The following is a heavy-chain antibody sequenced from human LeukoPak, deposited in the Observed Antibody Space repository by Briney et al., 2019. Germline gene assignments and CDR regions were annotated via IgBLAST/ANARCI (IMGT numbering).Heavy chain of an antibody. Sequence: GSSVKVSCKASGGTFSSYAISWVRQAPGQGLEWMGWISAYNGNTNYAQKLQGRVTMTTDTSTSTAYMELRSLRSDDTAVYYCARVPEYCSGGSCYSDAFDIWGQGTMVTVSS. CDR2: ISAYNGNT. V-gene: IGHV1-18*01. J-gene: IGHJ3*02. D-gene: IGHD2-15*01. CDR3: ARVPEYCSGGSCYSDAFDI. CDR1: GGTFSSYA.